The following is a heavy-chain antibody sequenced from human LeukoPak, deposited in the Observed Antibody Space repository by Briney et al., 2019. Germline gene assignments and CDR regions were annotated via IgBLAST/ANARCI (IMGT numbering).Heavy chain of an antibody. D-gene: IGHD3-22*01. V-gene: IGHV3-23*01. J-gene: IGHJ4*02. CDR1: GFTFSSYG. CDR2: ISGSGGST. CDR3: AKASAMIVVVSKHFDY. Sequence: PGRSLRLSCAASGFTFSSYGMSWVRQAPGKGLEWVSAISGSGGSTYYVDSVKGRFTISRDNSKNTLYLQMNSLRAEDTAVYYCAKASAMIVVVSKHFDYWGQGTLVTVSS.